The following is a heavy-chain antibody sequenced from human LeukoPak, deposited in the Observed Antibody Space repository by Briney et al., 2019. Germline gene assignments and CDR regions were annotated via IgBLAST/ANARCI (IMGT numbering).Heavy chain of an antibody. CDR3: ARLEGNWFDP. J-gene: IGHJ5*02. Sequence: SETLSLTCTVSGGYLSSYYWSWLRQPPGKGLEWIGYIYYSWSTNYNPSLQSRGTISVDTSKNQFSLKLSSVTAADTAVYYCARLEGNWFDPWGQGTLVTVSS. V-gene: IGHV4-59*08. CDR1: GGYLSSYY. CDR2: IYYSWST.